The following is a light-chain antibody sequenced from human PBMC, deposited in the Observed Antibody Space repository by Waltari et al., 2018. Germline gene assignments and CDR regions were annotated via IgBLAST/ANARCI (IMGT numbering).Light chain of an antibody. Sequence: EVVLTQSPATMSLSPGERATLSCRASQSVSTYLAWYQQRPGQATRLLIYDASNRAAGIPARFSGSGSGTDFTLTISSLEPEDFAVYYCQQRSNWPPFTFGGGTKVEIK. CDR2: DAS. J-gene: IGKJ4*01. V-gene: IGKV3-11*01. CDR3: QQRSNWPPFT. CDR1: QSVSTY.